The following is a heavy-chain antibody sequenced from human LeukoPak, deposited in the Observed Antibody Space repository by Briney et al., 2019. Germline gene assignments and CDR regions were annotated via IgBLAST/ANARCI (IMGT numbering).Heavy chain of an antibody. D-gene: IGHD3-3*01. V-gene: IGHV4-34*01. CDR1: GGSFSGYY. J-gene: IGHJ4*02. CDR2: INRSGGT. CDR3: ARGHNEGAYYYGFTY. Sequence: SETLSLTCAVYGGSFSGYYWTWIRQPPAKGLEWVGEINRSGGTNYNPSLKSRVTISGDTSKNQFSLKLSSVTAADTALYYCARGHNEGAYYYGFTYWGQGTLVTVSS.